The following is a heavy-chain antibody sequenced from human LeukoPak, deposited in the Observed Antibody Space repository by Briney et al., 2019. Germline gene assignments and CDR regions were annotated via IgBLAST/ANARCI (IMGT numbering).Heavy chain of an antibody. CDR1: GGSISSYY. Sequence: PSETLSLTCTVPGGSISSYYWSWIRQPPGKGLEWIGYIYTSGSTNYNPSLKSRVTISVDTSKNQFSLKLSSVTAADTAVYYCARHRWELLCFDYWGQGTLVTVSS. CDR2: IYTSGST. CDR3: ARHRWELLCFDY. D-gene: IGHD1-26*01. V-gene: IGHV4-4*09. J-gene: IGHJ4*02.